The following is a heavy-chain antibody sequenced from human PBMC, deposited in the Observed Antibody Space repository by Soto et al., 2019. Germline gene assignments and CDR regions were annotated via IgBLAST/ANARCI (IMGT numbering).Heavy chain of an antibody. CDR2: IYSSGST. CDR3: ARGPDYYGSGNYYGTFDP. D-gene: IGHD3-10*01. V-gene: IGHV4-4*07. Sequence: PSETLSLTCAVSGGSISSYYWSWIRQPAGKGLEWIGRIYSSGSTNYNPSLKSRVSMSLDMSKNQFSVKLTSVTAADTAVYYCARGPDYYGSGNYYGTFDPWGQGTLVTVSS. J-gene: IGHJ5*02. CDR1: GGSISSYY.